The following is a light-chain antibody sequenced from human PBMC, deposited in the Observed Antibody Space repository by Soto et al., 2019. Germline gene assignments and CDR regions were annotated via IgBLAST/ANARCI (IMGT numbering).Light chain of an antibody. CDR2: DVS. V-gene: IGKV1-5*01. J-gene: IGKJ1*01. CDR3: QQYNTFWT. Sequence: GDRVTIPCRASQTINNRLAWYQQKPGKAPKLLIYDVSTLESGVPSRFSGSGSGTEFTLTISSLQPDDSATYYCQQYNTFWTFGQGAKVDIK. CDR1: QTINNR.